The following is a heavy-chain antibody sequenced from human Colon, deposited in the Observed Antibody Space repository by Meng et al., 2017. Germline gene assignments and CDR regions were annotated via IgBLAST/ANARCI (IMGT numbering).Heavy chain of an antibody. CDR2: IYTSGTT. J-gene: IGHJ4*02. D-gene: IGHD6-13*01. CDR3: VRMTRDSSNWYVDF. CDR1: GGSLHGHF. V-gene: IGHV4-4*07. Sequence: GSLRLSCTVSGGSLHGHFWSWIRQPAGKGLEWIRRIYTSGTTNYNPSLKSRVTMSIDTSRTHFSLKVSSVTAADTAVYYCVRMTRDSSNWYVDFWGQGKRVTGSS.